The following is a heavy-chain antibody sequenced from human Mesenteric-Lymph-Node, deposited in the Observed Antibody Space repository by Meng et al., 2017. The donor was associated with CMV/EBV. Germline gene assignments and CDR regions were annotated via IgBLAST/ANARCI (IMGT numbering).Heavy chain of an antibody. D-gene: IGHD3-22*01. CDR1: GYSISNSTYD. Sequence: DLGQGLVNPSAPCSASCIVPGYSISNSTYDWTWIRQHTGNGLEWIGSFHHSGTTYYNPSLKGRLTISVDTSANLFSLRLTTVTAADTATYYCARRGNYDSDYSEYWGQGTLVTVSS. CDR3: ARRGNYDSDYSEY. V-gene: IGHV4-39*01. J-gene: IGHJ4*02. CDR2: FHHSGTT.